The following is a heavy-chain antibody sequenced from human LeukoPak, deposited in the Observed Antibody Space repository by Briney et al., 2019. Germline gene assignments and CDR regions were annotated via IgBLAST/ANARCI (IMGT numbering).Heavy chain of an antibody. CDR3: ARRRLYGSGGYYMDV. J-gene: IGHJ6*03. Sequence: PSETLSLTCTVSGGSISSSSYYWGWIRQPPGKGLEWIGSIYYSGSTYYNPSLKSRVTISVDTSKNQFSLKLSSVTAADTAVYYCARRRLYGSGGYYMDVWGKGTTVTISS. CDR2: IYYSGST. D-gene: IGHD3-10*01. CDR1: GGSISSSSYY. V-gene: IGHV4-39*07.